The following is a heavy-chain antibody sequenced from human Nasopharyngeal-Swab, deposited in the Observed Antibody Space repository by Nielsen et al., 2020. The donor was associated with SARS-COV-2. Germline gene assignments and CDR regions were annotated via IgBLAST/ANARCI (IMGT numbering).Heavy chain of an antibody. D-gene: IGHD2-15*01. J-gene: IGHJ4*02. CDR1: GGSFSTYA. CDR2: IIPSFSRG. V-gene: IGHV1-69*13. CDR3: ARDVHGGSWVFDY. Sequence: SVKVSCKASGGSFSTYAFSWVRQAPGQGLEWMGGIIPSFSRGNYAQKFQDRVTITADDATSTAYMELSSLRSEDTAVYYCARDVHGGSWVFDYWGQGTLVTVSS.